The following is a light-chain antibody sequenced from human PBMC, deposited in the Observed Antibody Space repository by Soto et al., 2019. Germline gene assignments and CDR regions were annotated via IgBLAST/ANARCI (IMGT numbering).Light chain of an antibody. V-gene: IGLV2-14*01. Sequence: QSALTQPASVSGSPGQSITISCTGTSGDVGAYNYVSWYQQHPGKAPKLMIYEVSNRPSGVSNRFSGSKSVNTASLTISGLQAEDEADYYCSSYTSSTTYVFGTGTKVTVL. CDR3: SSYTSSTTYV. CDR1: SGDVGAYNY. J-gene: IGLJ1*01. CDR2: EVS.